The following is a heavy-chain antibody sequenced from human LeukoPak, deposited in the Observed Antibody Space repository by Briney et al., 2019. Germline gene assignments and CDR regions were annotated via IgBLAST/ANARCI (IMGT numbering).Heavy chain of an antibody. CDR1: GYTFTNYF. CDR3: ARNLWFGESSDAFDM. V-gene: IGHV1-2*02. D-gene: IGHD3-10*01. J-gene: IGHJ3*02. Sequence: ASVKVSCKASGYTFTNYFMHWVRQAPGQGLEWMGWINPKSGGTNYAQKFQGRVTMTRDTSISTAYMDMSSLRSDVTAVYYCARNLWFGESSDAFDMWGQGTMVTVSS. CDR2: INPKSGGT.